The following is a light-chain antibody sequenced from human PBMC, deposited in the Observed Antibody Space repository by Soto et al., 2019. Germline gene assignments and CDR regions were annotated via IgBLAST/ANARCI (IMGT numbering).Light chain of an antibody. J-gene: IGKJ1*01. V-gene: IGKV1-5*03. CDR1: QSISTW. Sequence: DIQMTQSPSTLSASEGDRVTITCRASQSISTWLAWYQQEPGKAPKLLIHKASSLQSGVPSRFSGSGSGTDFTLTISSLHPDDFATYYCQQYNSYSPTFGQGTKVDIK. CDR3: QQYNSYSPT. CDR2: KAS.